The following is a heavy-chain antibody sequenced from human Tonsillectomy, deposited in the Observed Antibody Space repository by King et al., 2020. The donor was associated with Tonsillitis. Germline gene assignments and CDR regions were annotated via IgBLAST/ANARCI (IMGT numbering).Heavy chain of an antibody. Sequence: VQLVESGGGVVQPGRSLRLSCAASGFTFSAYGMHWVRQAPGKGLEWVAVIWSDGSNKYYADSVKGRFTISRDNSKNTLYLQMNSLRAEDTAVYYCARERKTGYFFDHWGQGTLVTVSS. CDR2: IWSDGSNK. V-gene: IGHV3-33*08. CDR1: GFTFSAYG. CDR3: ARERKTGYFFDH. J-gene: IGHJ4*02. D-gene: IGHD7-27*01.